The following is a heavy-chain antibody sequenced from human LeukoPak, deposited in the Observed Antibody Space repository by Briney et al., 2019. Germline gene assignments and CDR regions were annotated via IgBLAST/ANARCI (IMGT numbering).Heavy chain of an antibody. CDR3: TRDRGTTYASDI. J-gene: IGHJ3*02. Sequence: GASVKVSCKASGYTFSDYYMHWVRQAPGQGLEWMRRINPNSGGTNYAQNFQGRVTMTRDTSISTAYMELRRLTSDDAAVYYCTRDRGTTYASDIWGQGTMVTVSS. D-gene: IGHD4-11*01. V-gene: IGHV1-2*06. CDR1: GYTFSDYY. CDR2: INPNSGGT.